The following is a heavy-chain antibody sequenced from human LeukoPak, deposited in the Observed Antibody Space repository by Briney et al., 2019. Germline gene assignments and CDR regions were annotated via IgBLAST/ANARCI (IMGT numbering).Heavy chain of an antibody. CDR1: GFIVISNY. D-gene: IGHD2-2*01. CDR3: ARAPTVLVGYCSSSSCQADY. V-gene: IGHV3-66*01. CDR2: NYGGVTGGST. J-gene: IGHJ4*02. Sequence: PGGSLRLSCTASGFIVISNYLSWVRQAPGKGLEWVSVNYGGVTGGSTYYADSVKGRFTISRDNAENSLYLQMNSLRVEDTAVYYCARAPTVLVGYCSSSSCQADYWGQGTLVTVSS.